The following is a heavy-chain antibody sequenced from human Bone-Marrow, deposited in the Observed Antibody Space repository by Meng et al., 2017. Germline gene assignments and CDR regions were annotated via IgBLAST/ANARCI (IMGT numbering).Heavy chain of an antibody. Sequence: GESLKISCAASGFTFSSYAMSWVRQAPGKGLEWVSAISGSGGSTYYADSVKGRFTISRDNSKNTLYLQMNSLRAEDTAVYYCAKRKSGSYFPFDYWGQGTLVTGSS. J-gene: IGHJ4*02. CDR1: GFTFSSYA. CDR3: AKRKSGSYFPFDY. D-gene: IGHD1-26*01. CDR2: ISGSGGST. V-gene: IGHV3-23*01.